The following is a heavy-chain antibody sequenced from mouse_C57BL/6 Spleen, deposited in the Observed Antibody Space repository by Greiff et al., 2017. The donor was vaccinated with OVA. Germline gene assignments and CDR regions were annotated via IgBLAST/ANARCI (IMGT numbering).Heavy chain of an antibody. Sequence: VQLQQPGAELVMPGASVKLSCKASGYTFTSYWMHWVKQRPGQGLEWIGEIDPSDSYTNYNQKFKGKSTLTVDKSSSTAYMQLSSLTSEDSAVYYCARWTVAHYFDYWGQGTTLTVSS. CDR2: IDPSDSYT. CDR1: GYTFTSYW. J-gene: IGHJ2*01. D-gene: IGHD1-1*01. CDR3: ARWTVAHYFDY. V-gene: IGHV1-69*01.